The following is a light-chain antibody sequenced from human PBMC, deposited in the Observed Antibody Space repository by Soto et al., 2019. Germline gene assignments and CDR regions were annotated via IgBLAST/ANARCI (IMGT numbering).Light chain of an antibody. J-gene: IGKJ1*01. Sequence: DIQMTQSPSTLSASVGDRVTITCRASQSISSWLAWYQHKPGKAPKLLIYKASTLESGVPSRFSGSGSGTEFSLTISSLQPDDFATYYCQQYNSYSWTFDQGTKVEI. CDR1: QSISSW. CDR3: QQYNSYSWT. V-gene: IGKV1-5*03. CDR2: KAS.